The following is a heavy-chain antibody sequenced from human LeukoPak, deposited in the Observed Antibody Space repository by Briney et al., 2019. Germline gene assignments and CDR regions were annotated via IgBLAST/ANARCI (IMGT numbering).Heavy chain of an antibody. J-gene: IGHJ5*02. CDR1: GFTFSSYS. D-gene: IGHD2-15*01. V-gene: IGHV3-21*01. CDR2: ISSSSSYI. CDR3: ARGRCSGGSCFDP. Sequence: GGSLRLSCAASGFTFSSYSMNWVRQAPGKGLEWDSSISSSSSYIYYADSVKGRFTISRDNAKNSLYLQMNSLRAEDTAVYYCARGRCSGGSCFDPWGRGTLVTVSS.